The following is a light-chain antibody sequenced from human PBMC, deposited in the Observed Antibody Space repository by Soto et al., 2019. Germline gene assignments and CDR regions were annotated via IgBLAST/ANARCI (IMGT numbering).Light chain of an antibody. Sequence: DIQLTQSPSFLSASVGDRVTITCRASQGISSYLAWYQQKPGKAPKLLIYAASTLQSGVPSRFSGSGSGTEFTLTISSLQPEDFATYYCLQASTFPRTFGQGTNVDI. CDR2: AAS. V-gene: IGKV1-9*01. CDR3: LQASTFPRT. CDR1: QGISSY. J-gene: IGKJ1*01.